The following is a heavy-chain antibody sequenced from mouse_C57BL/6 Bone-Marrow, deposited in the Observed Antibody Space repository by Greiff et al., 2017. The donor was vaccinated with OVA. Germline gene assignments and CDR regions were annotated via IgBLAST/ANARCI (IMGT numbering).Heavy chain of an antibody. J-gene: IGHJ3*01. CDR2: ISSGGDYI. CDR1: GFTFSSYA. V-gene: IGHV5-9-1*02. Sequence: EVQLVESGEGLVKPGGSLKLSCAASGFTFSSYAMSWVRQTPEKRLEWVAYISSGGDYIYYADTVKGRFTLSRDNARNTLYLQMSSLKSEDTAMYYCTRARGAWFAYWGQGTLVTVSA. CDR3: TRARGAWFAY.